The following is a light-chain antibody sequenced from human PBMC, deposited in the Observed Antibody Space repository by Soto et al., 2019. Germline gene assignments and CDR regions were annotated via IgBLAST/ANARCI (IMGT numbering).Light chain of an antibody. J-gene: IGKJ4*01. CDR3: LKGTHWPPT. CDR2: KVS. Sequence: DVVMTQSPLSLPVTLGQPASISCRSSQSLVYSDGNTYLTWFQQRPGQSPRRLLYKVSNRDSGVPDRFSGSGSGTDFTLKISRVEAEDVGVYYCLKGTHWPPTFGGGTKVEIK. V-gene: IGKV2-30*01. CDR1: QSLVYSDGNTY.